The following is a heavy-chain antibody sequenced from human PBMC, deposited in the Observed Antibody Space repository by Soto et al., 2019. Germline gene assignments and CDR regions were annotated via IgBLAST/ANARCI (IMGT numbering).Heavy chain of an antibody. CDR1: GYTFTSYA. J-gene: IGHJ5*02. CDR3: ARDRFDYGDSLGVLWFDP. V-gene: IGHV1-3*01. D-gene: IGHD4-17*01. CDR2: INAGNGNT. Sequence: GASVKVSCKASGYTFTSYAMRWVRQAPGQRLEWMGWINAGNGNTKYSQKFQGRVTITRDTSASTAYMELSSLRSEDTAVYYCARDRFDYGDSLGVLWFDPWGQGTLVTVSS.